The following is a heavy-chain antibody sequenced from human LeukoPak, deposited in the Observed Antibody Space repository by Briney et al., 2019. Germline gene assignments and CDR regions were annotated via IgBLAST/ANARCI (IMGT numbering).Heavy chain of an antibody. CDR1: GFTFSSYW. D-gene: IGHD3-16*01. J-gene: IGHJ4*02. V-gene: IGHV3-74*01. CDR2: ISTDGSSA. Sequence: PGGSLRLSCAASGFTFSSYWMHWVRRAPGKGLVWVSRISTDGSSAIYADSVKGRFTISRDNAKNTLYPQMNSLRAEDTAVYYCARVNVCPRCHFDYWGQGTLVTVSS. CDR3: ARVNVCPRCHFDY.